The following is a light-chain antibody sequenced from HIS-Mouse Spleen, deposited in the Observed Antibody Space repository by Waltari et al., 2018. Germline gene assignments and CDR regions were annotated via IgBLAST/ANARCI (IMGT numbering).Light chain of an antibody. CDR1: SGRIASNY. Sequence: NFMLTQPHSVSESPGKTVTISCTGSSGRIASNYVQWYQHRPGRAPTTVISGDNRRPSGVPDRFSGSIDSSSNSASLTISGLKTEDEADYYCQSYDSSDQVFGGGTKLTVL. CDR2: GDN. V-gene: IGLV6-57*02. CDR3: QSYDSSDQV. J-gene: IGLJ2*01.